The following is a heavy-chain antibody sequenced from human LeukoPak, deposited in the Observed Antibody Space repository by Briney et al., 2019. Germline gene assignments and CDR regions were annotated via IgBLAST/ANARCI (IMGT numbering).Heavy chain of an antibody. CDR3: GRGGLYSGYDYFDY. CDR1: GGSISSYY. CDR2: IHYSGST. V-gene: IGHV4-59*01. Sequence: SETLSLTCTGSGGSISSYYWSWVRQPPGKGLEWVGYIHYSGSTKYNPSLKRRVTISVEKYKNQISQMENSMNAADKTVDYFGRGGLYSGYDYFDYWGQGTLLTVSS. J-gene: IGHJ4*02. D-gene: IGHD5-12*01.